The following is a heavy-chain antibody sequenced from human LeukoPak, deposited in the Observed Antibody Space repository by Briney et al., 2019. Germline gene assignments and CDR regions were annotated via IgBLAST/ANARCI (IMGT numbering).Heavy chain of an antibody. D-gene: IGHD1/OR15-1a*01. J-gene: IGHJ3*02. CDR2: IWYDGSNK. CDR3: ARKNIDAFDI. Sequence: PGGSLRLSCAASGFTFSSYGVRWGRQARGKGVGRVAVIWYDGSNKYYADSMKGRFTISRDNSNHTLYLQMNSLRAEDTAVYYCARKNIDAFDIWGQGTMVTVSS. V-gene: IGHV3-33*01. CDR1: GFTFSSYG.